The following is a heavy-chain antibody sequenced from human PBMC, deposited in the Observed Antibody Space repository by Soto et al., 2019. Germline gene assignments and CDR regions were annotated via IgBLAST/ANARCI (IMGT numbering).Heavy chain of an antibody. D-gene: IGHD3-3*01. CDR1: GFSFGSYA. V-gene: IGHV3-23*01. Sequence: DVQLWESGGGLVQPGGSLRLSCAASGFSFGSYALSWVRQAPGKGLEWVSTISGSDGKTFYADSVKGRFSISRDTSQSTLYLQMNSLRADETAMYYCARWSYLDYWGQGTRVTVSS. CDR2: ISGSDGKT. J-gene: IGHJ4*02. CDR3: ARWSYLDY.